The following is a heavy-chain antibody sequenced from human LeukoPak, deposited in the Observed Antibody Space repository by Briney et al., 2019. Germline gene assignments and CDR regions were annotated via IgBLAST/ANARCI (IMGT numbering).Heavy chain of an antibody. D-gene: IGHD3-22*01. Sequence: GASVKVSCKASGFTFTSSAMQWVRQARGQRLEWIGWIVVGSGNTNYAQKFQERVTTTRDMSTSTAYMELSSLRSEDTAVYYCAAVDYYDSSGYYRDYWGQGTLVTVSS. CDR1: GFTFTSSA. J-gene: IGHJ4*02. V-gene: IGHV1-58*02. CDR3: AAVDYYDSSGYYRDY. CDR2: IVVGSGNT.